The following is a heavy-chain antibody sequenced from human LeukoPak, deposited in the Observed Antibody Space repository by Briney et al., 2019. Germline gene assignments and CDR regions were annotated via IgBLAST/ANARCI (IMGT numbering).Heavy chain of an antibody. CDR3: ASSIAAGADYYYGMDV. CDR1: GGSISSYY. CDR2: IYYSGST. J-gene: IGHJ6*02. Sequence: KPSESLSLTCTVSGGSISSYYWSWIRQPPGKGLEWIRYIYYSGSTNYNPSLKSRVTISVDTSKNQFSLKLSSVTAADTAVYYCASSIAAGADYYYGMDVWGQGTTVTVSS. D-gene: IGHD6-13*01. V-gene: IGHV4-59*08.